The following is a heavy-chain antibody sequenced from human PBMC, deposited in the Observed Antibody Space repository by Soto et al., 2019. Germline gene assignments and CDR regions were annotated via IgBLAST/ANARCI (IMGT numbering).Heavy chain of an antibody. D-gene: IGHD3-22*01. Sequence: PSETLSLTCAVYGGSFSGYYWSWIRQPPGKGLEWIGEINHSGSTNYNPSLKSRVTISVDTSKNQFSLKLSSVTAADTAVYYCARSDDSSGYYYVNWFDTWGQGTLITVSS. CDR3: ARSDDSSGYYYVNWFDT. V-gene: IGHV4-34*01. J-gene: IGHJ5*02. CDR1: GGSFSGYY. CDR2: INHSGST.